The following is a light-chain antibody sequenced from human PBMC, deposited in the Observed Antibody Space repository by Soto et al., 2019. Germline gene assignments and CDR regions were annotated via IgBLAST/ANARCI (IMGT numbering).Light chain of an antibody. Sequence: EIVLTQSPATLSLSPGERATLSCRASQSIRRYLAWFQQKPGQAPRLLINDASNRATGIPARFSGSGSGTDFTLTISSLEPEDSAVYYCQERGNWPPYTFGQGTKLEVK. V-gene: IGKV3-11*01. CDR1: QSIRRY. CDR2: DAS. CDR3: QERGNWPPYT. J-gene: IGKJ2*01.